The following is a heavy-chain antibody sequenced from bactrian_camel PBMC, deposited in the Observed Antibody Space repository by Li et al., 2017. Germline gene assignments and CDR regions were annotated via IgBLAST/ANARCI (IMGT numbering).Heavy chain of an antibody. CDR2: VMPQGGT. D-gene: IGHD6*01. Sequence: HVQLVESGGGSVQAGGSLRLSCAASFYTYKKCSLGWFRQAPGTERELVSSVMPQGGTYYADSVKGRFIISRDNAKNTLYLQMNSLKSEDTALYYCARVQRTVVPIAGYNYWGQGTQVTVS. CDR3: ARVQRTVVPIAGYNY. CDR1: FYTYKKCS. V-gene: IGHV3S60*01. J-gene: IGHJ4*01.